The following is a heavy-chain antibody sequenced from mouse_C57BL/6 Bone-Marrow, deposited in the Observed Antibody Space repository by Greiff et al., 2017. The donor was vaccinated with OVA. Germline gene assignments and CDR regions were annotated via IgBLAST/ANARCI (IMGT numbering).Heavy chain of an antibody. CDR1: GYTFTSSG. D-gene: IGHD6-1*01. CDR3: ASDQSLAWFAH. V-gene: IGHV1-81*01. CDR2: IYPRSGNT. Sequence: VQLQQSGAELARPGASVKLSCKASGYTFTSSGISWVKQRTGQGLEWIGEIYPRSGNTYYNEKFKGKATLTADKSSSTAYLDLRSLTPADSAVFFCASDQSLAWFAHWGQGSLVTVSA. J-gene: IGHJ3*01.